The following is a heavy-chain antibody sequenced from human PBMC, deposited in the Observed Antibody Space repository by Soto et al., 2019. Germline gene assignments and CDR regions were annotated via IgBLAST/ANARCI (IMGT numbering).Heavy chain of an antibody. CDR3: ARDHDSSGYTCFFDY. D-gene: IGHD3-22*01. J-gene: IGHJ4*02. CDR1: GFTFSSYG. Sequence: GGSLRLSCATSGFTFSSYGMHWVRQAPGKGLEWVAVIWYDGSNKYYADSVKGRFTISRDNSKNTLYLQMNSLRAEDTAVYYCARDHDSSGYTCFFDYWGQGTLVTVSS. V-gene: IGHV3-33*01. CDR2: IWYDGSNK.